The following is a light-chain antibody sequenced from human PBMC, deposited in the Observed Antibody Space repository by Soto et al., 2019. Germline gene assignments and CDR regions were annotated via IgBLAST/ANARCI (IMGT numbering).Light chain of an antibody. CDR2: AAS. J-gene: IGKJ4*01. V-gene: IGKV1-8*01. CDR1: QGVSSY. CDR3: QQYYSYPPLT. Sequence: AIGLTQSPSSLSSSTGERATITCRASQGVSSYLAWYQQKPGKAPKLLIYAASTLKSGVPSRFSGSGSGTDFTLTISFLQSEDSANYYCQQYYSYPPLTFGQGTKVEIK.